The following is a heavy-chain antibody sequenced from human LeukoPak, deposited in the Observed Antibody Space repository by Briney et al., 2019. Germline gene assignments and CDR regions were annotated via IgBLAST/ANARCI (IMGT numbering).Heavy chain of an antibody. V-gene: IGHV4-34*01. Sequence: SETLSLTCAVYGGSFSGYYWSWIRQPPGKGLEWIGEINHSGSTNYNPSLKSRVTISVDTSKNQFSLKLSSVTAADTAVYYCARVGEDYYDNNWYFDLWGRGTLVTVSS. CDR1: GGSFSGYY. D-gene: IGHD3-22*01. CDR2: INHSGST. J-gene: IGHJ2*01. CDR3: ARVGEDYYDNNWYFDL.